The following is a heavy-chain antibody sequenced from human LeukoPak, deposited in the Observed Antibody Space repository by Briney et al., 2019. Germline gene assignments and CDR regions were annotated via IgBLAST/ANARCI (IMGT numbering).Heavy chain of an antibody. V-gene: IGHV4-61*01. CDR1: GGSISSSNHY. CDR3: ARDRWGIAVAGTRGFDY. Sequence: SETLSLTCTVSGGSISSSNHYWGWIRQPPGKGLEWIGYIYYSGSTNYNPSLKSRVTISVDTSKNQFSLKLSSVTAADTAVYYCARDRWGIAVAGTRGFDYRGQGTLVTVSS. CDR2: IYYSGST. J-gene: IGHJ4*02. D-gene: IGHD6-19*01.